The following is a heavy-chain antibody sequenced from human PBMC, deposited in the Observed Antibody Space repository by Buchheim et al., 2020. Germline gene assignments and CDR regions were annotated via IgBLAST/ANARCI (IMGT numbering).Heavy chain of an antibody. J-gene: IGHJ3*02. CDR1: GFTFSSYS. Sequence: EVQLVESGGGLVQPGGSLRLSCAASGFTFSSYSMNWVRQAPGKGLEWVSYISSSSTIYYADSVKGRFTISRDHAKNSLYLTMNSLRDEDTAVYYCARDHYYDSSGYYFHDAFDIWGQGT. V-gene: IGHV3-48*02. CDR2: ISSSSTI. CDR3: ARDHYYDSSGYYFHDAFDI. D-gene: IGHD3-22*01.